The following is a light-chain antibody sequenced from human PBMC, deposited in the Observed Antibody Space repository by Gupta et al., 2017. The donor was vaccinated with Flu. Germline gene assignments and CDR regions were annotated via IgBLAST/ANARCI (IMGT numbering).Light chain of an antibody. Sequence: EIVLTQSPVTLSLSPGERATLSCRASQSVSSSYLAWYQQKPGQAPRLLIYGASSRATGIPDRFSGSGSGTDFTLTISRLEPEDVAVYVCQQYGSSPPTWTFGQGTKVEIK. CDR3: QQYGSSPPTWT. CDR2: GAS. V-gene: IGKV3-20*01. CDR1: QSVSSSY. J-gene: IGKJ1*01.